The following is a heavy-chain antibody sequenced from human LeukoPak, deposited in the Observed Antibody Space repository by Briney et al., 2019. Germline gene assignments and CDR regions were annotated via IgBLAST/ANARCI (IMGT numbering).Heavy chain of an antibody. J-gene: IGHJ3*02. Sequence: GGSLRLSCTASTFTLSTSWMTWVRQAPGRGLEWVANINQDGSDTQYVDSVKGRFTISRDVAKNSVHLQMNSLRVEDTAMYYCARDPYSVSYGAFDIWGQGTMVTVSS. V-gene: IGHV3-7*05. CDR1: TFTLSTSW. D-gene: IGHD1-26*01. CDR3: ARDPYSVSYGAFDI. CDR2: INQDGSDT.